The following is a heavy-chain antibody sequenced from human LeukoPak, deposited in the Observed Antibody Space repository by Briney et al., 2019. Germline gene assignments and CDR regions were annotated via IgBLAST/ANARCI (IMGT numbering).Heavy chain of an antibody. J-gene: IGHJ6*03. V-gene: IGHV3-23*01. CDR3: AKDNDGDPFYYYYYYMDV. D-gene: IGHD4-17*01. CDR1: GFFFNTNA. Sequence: GGSLRLSCAASGFFFNTNAMSWVRQAPGVGLEWVAAIGNSDETYYADAVKGRFTISRDTSKNTLFLQMNNLRAEDTAVYYCAKDNDGDPFYYYYYYMDVWGKGTTVTISS. CDR2: IGNSDET.